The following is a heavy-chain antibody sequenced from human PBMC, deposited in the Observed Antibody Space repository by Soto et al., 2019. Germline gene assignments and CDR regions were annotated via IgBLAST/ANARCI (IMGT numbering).Heavy chain of an antibody. CDR2: IYHIGST. D-gene: IGHD5-12*01. CDR3: ARFTYKSGFNWFDP. V-gene: IGHV4-59*01. Sequence: PSETLSLTCTVSGAPINSDYWSWIRQSPGKGLEWIGYIYHIGSTDYNPSLKSRVTISIDKSKNQFSLNLRSVTAADTAVYFFARFTYKSGFNWFDPWGQGTQVTVSS. J-gene: IGHJ5*02. CDR1: GAPINSDY.